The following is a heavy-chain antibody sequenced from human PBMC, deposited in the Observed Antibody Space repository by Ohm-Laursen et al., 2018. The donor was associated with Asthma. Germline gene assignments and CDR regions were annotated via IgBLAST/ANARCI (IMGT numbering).Heavy chain of an antibody. D-gene: IGHD6-19*01. Sequence: SLRLSCAASGFTVSNYCVHWVRQAPGKGLVWVSRINGDGSTTTYADSVRGRFTITRDNAKNTVYLQMNSLRAEDAAVYFCASPRAGRADRHFDLWGRGTLVTVSS. CDR1: GFTVSNYC. CDR2: INGDGSTT. CDR3: ASPRAGRADRHFDL. V-gene: IGHV3-74*01. J-gene: IGHJ2*01.